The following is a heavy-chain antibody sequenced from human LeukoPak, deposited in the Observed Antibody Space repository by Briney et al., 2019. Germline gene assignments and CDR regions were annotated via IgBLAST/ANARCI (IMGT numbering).Heavy chain of an antibody. CDR2: ISGSGGST. CDR1: GFTFSSYA. CDR3: ASGPPYYYGSGSSLRGAFDI. V-gene: IGHV3-23*01. D-gene: IGHD3-10*01. J-gene: IGHJ3*02. Sequence: GGSLRLSCAASGFTFSSYAMSWVRQAPGKGLEWVSGISGSGGSTYYADSVKGRFTISRDNAKNSLYLQMNSLRAEDTALYYCASGPPYYYGSGSSLRGAFDIWGQGTMVTVSS.